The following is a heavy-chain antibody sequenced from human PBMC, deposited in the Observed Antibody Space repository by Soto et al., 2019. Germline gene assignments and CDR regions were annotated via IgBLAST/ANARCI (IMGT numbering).Heavy chain of an antibody. CDR3: AREPDCSGGSCYKGGWFDP. V-gene: IGHV4-59*01. J-gene: IGHJ5*02. D-gene: IGHD2-15*01. Sequence: SETLSLTCTVSYGSISTFYWTWIRQPPGKGLEWIGYVYYTGNTHYNPSLKSRVTISVDTSKNQFSLKLSSVTAADTAVYYCAREPDCSGGSCYKGGWFDPWGQGTLVTVSS. CDR2: VYYTGNT. CDR1: YGSISTFY.